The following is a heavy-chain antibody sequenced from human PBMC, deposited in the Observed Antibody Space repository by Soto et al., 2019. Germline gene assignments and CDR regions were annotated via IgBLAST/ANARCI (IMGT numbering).Heavy chain of an antibody. CDR3: AREPGYSNYYDSSGYQPDVDY. CDR2: INPSGGST. D-gene: IGHD3-22*01. J-gene: IGHJ4*02. V-gene: IGHV1-46*01. Sequence: QVQLVQSGAEVKKPGASVKVSCKASGYTFTSYYMHWVRQAPGQGLEWMGIINPSGGSTSYAQKFQGRVTMTRDTSTSTVYMELSSLRSEDTAVYYCAREPGYSNYYDSSGYQPDVDYWGQGTLVTVSS. CDR1: GYTFTSYY.